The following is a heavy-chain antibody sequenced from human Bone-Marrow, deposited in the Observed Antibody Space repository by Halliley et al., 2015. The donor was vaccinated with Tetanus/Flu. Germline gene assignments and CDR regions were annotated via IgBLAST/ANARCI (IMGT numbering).Heavy chain of an antibody. J-gene: IGHJ5*02. CDR2: IHHRGRT. CDR3: ARVRAWLNWFAP. V-gene: IGHV4-30-2*01. D-gene: IGHD3-3*01. Sequence: EWVGNIHHRGRTHNTPPLKSRVTISVDRPKNQFSLKVNSVTAADTAVYYCARVRAWLNWFAPWGQGTLVTVSS.